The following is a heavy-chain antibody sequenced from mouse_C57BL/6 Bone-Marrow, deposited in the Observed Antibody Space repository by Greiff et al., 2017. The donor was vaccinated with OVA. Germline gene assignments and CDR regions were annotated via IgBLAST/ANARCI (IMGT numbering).Heavy chain of an antibody. D-gene: IGHD1-3*01. J-gene: IGHJ2*01. CDR3: ARFGPKHY. Sequence: EVQRVESGGGLVQPGGSLSLSCAASGFTFTDYYMSWVSQPPGKALEWLGFIRNKANGYTTEYSASVKGRFTISRDNSQSILYLQMNALRDEDSATYYCARFGPKHYWGQGTTLTVSS. V-gene: IGHV7-3*01. CDR1: GFTFTDYY. CDR2: IRNKANGYTT.